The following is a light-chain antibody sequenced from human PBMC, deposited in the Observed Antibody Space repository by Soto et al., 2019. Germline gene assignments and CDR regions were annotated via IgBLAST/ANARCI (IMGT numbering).Light chain of an antibody. Sequence: EVVMTQSPATLSVSPGERATLSCRASQSVDSNLVWYQQKPGQAPRLLIYGASTRATGIPGRFSGSGFGTEFTLAISSLQSEVFAVYYCQQYKHWPRTFGQGTKVEIK. CDR2: GAS. V-gene: IGKV3-15*01. CDR1: QSVDSN. J-gene: IGKJ1*01. CDR3: QQYKHWPRT.